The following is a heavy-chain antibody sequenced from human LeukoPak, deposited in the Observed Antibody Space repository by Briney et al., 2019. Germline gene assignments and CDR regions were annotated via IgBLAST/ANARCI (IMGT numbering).Heavy chain of an antibody. J-gene: IGHJ4*02. V-gene: IGHV4-4*07. CDR2: VYTTGTT. Sequence: ASETLSLTCTVSGGSISNYYWTWIRQPAGKGLEWIGRVYTTGTTNYNPSLKSRVTMSVDTSENQFSLKLSSVTAADTAVYYCASRKLGNDYWGQGTLVTVSS. CDR3: ASRKLGNDY. D-gene: IGHD7-27*01. CDR1: GGSISNYY.